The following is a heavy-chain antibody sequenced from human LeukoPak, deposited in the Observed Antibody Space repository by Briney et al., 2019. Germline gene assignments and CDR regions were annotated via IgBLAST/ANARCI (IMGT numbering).Heavy chain of an antibody. CDR1: GFTFSSYS. J-gene: IGHJ5*02. V-gene: IGHV3-21*01. CDR2: ISSSSSYI. D-gene: IGHD3-3*01. CDR3: ASDVRGYDFWSGYPNYSWFDP. Sequence: PGGSLRLSCAASGFTFSSYSMNWVRQAPGKGLEWVSSISSSSSYIYYADSVKGRFTISRDNAKNSLYLQMNSLRAEDTAVYYCASDVRGYDFWSGYPNYSWFDPWGQGTLVTVSS.